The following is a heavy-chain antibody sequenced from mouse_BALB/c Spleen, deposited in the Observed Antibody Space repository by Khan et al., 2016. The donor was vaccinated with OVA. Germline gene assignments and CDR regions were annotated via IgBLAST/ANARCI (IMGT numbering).Heavy chain of an antibody. V-gene: IGHV14-1*02. CDR1: GFNIKDYY. J-gene: IGHJ3*01. D-gene: IGHD2-3*01. CDR2: IDPENGDT. Sequence: VQLQQSGAELVRPGALVMLSCKASGFNIKDYYMHWVKQRPEQGLVWIGRIDPENGDTIYDPKFQGKASITSDTSSNTAYLQLSSLTSEDTAVYYCARDGYSPWFAYWGQGTLVTVSA. CDR3: ARDGYSPWFAY.